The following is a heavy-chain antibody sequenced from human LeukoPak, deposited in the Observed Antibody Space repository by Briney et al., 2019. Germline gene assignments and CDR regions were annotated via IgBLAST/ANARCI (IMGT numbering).Heavy chain of an antibody. D-gene: IGHD3-10*01. Sequence: GGSLRLSCAASGFTFSSYAMSWVRQAPGKGLEWFSAISGSSRSTYYADSVKGRFTISRDNSKNTLYLQMNSLRAEDTAIYYCAKHLWFGESKDYFDYWGQGTLVTVSS. J-gene: IGHJ4*02. V-gene: IGHV3-23*01. CDR1: GFTFSSYA. CDR2: ISGSSRST. CDR3: AKHLWFGESKDYFDY.